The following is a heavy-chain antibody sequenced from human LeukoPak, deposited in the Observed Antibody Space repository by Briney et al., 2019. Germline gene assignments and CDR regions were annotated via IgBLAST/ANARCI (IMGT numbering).Heavy chain of an antibody. CDR3: AYEETGWTYFDY. V-gene: IGHV1-2*02. D-gene: IGHD6-19*01. CDR1: GYTFSEYY. Sequence: ASVKVSCKASGYTFSEYYLHWVRQVPGQGLGYIGWSNLNTGGTNYAQKFQGRGALTRDTSISTAYMELSRLTSDDTAVYYCAYEETGWTYFDYWGQGTLVTVSS. CDR2: SNLNTGGT. J-gene: IGHJ4*02.